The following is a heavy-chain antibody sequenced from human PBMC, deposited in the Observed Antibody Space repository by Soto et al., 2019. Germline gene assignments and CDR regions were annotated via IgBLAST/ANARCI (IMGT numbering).Heavy chain of an antibody. CDR1: GFSLSTSGMC. CDR3: ARIPCTRYSYGLYYYYGMDV. Sequence: SGPTLVNPTQTLTLTCTFSGFSLSTSGMCVSWIRQPPGKALEWLALIDCDEYKYYSTSLKTSLTISKDTSKNQVVLTMTNMDPLDTATYDCARIPCTRYSYGLYYYYGMDVWGQGTTVPVSS. V-gene: IGHV2-70*01. CDR2: IDCDEYK. D-gene: IGHD5-18*01. J-gene: IGHJ6*02.